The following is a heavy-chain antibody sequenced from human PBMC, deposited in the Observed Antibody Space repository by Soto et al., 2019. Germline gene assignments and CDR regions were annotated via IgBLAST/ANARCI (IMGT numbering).Heavy chain of an antibody. Sequence: ASVKVSCKAFGGTFSSYAICWVRQAPGQGLEWMGGIIPMFDSTNYAQKFQGRVTITADESTSTAFMELSSLRSEDTAVYYCARRVVVTSVRDIAYYYYGLDVWGQGTMVTVSS. CDR2: IIPMFDST. CDR1: GGTFSSYA. J-gene: IGHJ6*02. D-gene: IGHD2-21*02. CDR3: ARRVVVTSVRDIAYYYYGLDV. V-gene: IGHV1-69*13.